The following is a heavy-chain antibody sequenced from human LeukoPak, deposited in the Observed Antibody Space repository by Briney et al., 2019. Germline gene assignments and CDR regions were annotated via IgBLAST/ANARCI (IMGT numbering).Heavy chain of an antibody. J-gene: IGHJ4*02. CDR1: GYSFTSYW. Sequence: GESLKISCKGSGYSFTSYWIGWVRQMPGKGLEWMGIIYPGDSDTRYSPSFQGQVTISADKSISTAYLQWSSLKASDTAMYYCARVPGYSSGWPLRDYWGQGTLVTVSS. D-gene: IGHD6-19*01. V-gene: IGHV5-51*01. CDR2: IYPGDSDT. CDR3: ARVPGYSSGWPLRDY.